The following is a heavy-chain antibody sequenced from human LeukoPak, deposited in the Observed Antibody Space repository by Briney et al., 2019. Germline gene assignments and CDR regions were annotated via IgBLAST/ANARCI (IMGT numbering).Heavy chain of an antibody. V-gene: IGHV4-39*01. J-gene: IGHJ4*02. CDR1: GGSISSSSYY. CDR3: ARRTIEPIVGATFDY. D-gene: IGHD1-26*01. CDR2: IYYSGST. Sequence: KPSETLSLTCTVSGGSISSSSYYWGWIRQPPGKGLEWIGSIYYSGSTYYNPSLKSRVTISVDTSKNQFSLKLSSVTAADTAVYYCARRTIEPIVGATFDYWGQGTLVTVSS.